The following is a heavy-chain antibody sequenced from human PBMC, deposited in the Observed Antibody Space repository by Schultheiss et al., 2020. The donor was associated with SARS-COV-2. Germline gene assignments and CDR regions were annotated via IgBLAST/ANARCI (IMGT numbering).Heavy chain of an antibody. J-gene: IGHJ6*02. CDR1: GFTFSSYG. D-gene: IGHD5-18*01. CDR2: ISYDGSNK. V-gene: IGHV3-30*03. CDR3: ARRRGYSYVLDYYYYDMDV. Sequence: GGSLRLSCAASGFTFSSYGMHWVRQAPGKGLEWVAVISYDGSNKYYADSVKGRFTISRDNAENSLDLQMNSLRAEDTAVYYCARRRGYSYVLDYYYYDMDVWGQGTTVTVSS.